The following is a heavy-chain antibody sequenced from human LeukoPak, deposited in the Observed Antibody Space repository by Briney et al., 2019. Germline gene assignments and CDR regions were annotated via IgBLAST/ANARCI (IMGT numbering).Heavy chain of an antibody. V-gene: IGHV4-59*01. D-gene: IGHD3-22*01. CDR1: GGSISSYY. J-gene: IGHJ3*02. CDR2: IYYSGST. Sequence: SETLSLTCTVSGGSISSYYRSWIRQPPGKGLEWIGYIYYSGSTNYNPSLKSRVTISVDTSKNQFSLKLSSVTAAGTAVYYCARAASGYTFTNAFDIWGQGTMVTVSS. CDR3: ARAASGYTFTNAFDI.